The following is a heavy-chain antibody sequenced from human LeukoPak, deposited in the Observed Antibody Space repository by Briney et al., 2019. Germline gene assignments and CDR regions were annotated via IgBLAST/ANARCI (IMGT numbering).Heavy chain of an antibody. J-gene: IGHJ3*02. V-gene: IGHV4-31*03. CDR2: IYYSGST. CDR3: ARASPYGSGSYDAFDI. CDR1: GGSISSGGYY. D-gene: IGHD3-10*01. Sequence: PSETLSLTCTVSGGSISSGGYYWSWIRQHPGKGLEWIGYIYYSGSTYYNPSLKSRVTISVDTSKNQFSLKLSSVTAADTAVYYCARASPYGSGSYDAFDIWGQGTMVTVSS.